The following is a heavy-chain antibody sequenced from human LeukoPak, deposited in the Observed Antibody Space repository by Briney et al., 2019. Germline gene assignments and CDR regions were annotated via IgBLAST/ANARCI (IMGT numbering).Heavy chain of an antibody. V-gene: IGHV3-23*01. D-gene: IGHD3-22*01. J-gene: IGHJ4*02. CDR1: GVTFTSYT. CDR2: ISGSGGST. Sequence: TGGSLRLSCAASGVTFTSYTMNSVCQAPGKGLEWVSAISGSGGSTYYADSVKGRFTISIDNSKNTLYLQMNSLRDEDTAVYYCPNHYYESPLYCSDYWGQGTLVTVSS. CDR3: PNHYYESPLYCSDY.